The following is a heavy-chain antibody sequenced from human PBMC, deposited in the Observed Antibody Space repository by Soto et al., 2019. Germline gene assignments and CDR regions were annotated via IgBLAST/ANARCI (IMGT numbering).Heavy chain of an antibody. CDR2: IYYSGST. D-gene: IGHD1-26*01. CDR1: GGSISSYY. CDR3: ARARKLNWFDP. V-gene: IGHV4-59*01. J-gene: IGHJ5*02. Sequence: SETLSLTCTVSGGSISSYYWSWIRQPPGKGLEWIGYIYYSGSTNYNPSPKSRVTISVDTSKNQFSLKLSSVTAADTAVYYCARARKLNWFDPWGQGTLVTVS.